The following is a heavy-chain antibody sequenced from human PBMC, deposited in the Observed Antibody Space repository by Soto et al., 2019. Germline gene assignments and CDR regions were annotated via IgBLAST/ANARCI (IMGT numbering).Heavy chain of an antibody. Sequence: QITLKESGPTLVKPTQTLTLTCTFSGFSLSTSGVGVGWIRQPPGKALEWLALIYWDDDKRYSPSLKSRLTITKDTSKNQVVLTMTNMHPVDTATYYCAHSTSTRHYDFWSGPRPDVWGQGTTVTGSS. CDR1: GFSLSTSGVG. J-gene: IGHJ6*02. CDR3: AHSTSTRHYDFWSGPRPDV. CDR2: IYWDDDK. D-gene: IGHD3-3*01. V-gene: IGHV2-5*02.